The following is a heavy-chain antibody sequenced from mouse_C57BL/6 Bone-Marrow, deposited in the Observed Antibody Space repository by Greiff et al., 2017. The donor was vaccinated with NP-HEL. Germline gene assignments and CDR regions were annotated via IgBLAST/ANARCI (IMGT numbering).Heavy chain of an antibody. CDR2: IDPSDSYT. V-gene: IGHV1-69*01. CDR1: GYTFTSYW. CDR3: ARDYLYYFDY. D-gene: IGHD1-1*02. Sequence: QVQLQQSGAELVMPGASVKLSCKASGYTFTSYWMHWVKQRPGQGLEWIGEIDPSDSYTNSNQKFKGKSTLTVDKSSSTSYMQLSSLTSEDSAVYYCARDYLYYFDYWGQGTTLTVSS. J-gene: IGHJ2*01.